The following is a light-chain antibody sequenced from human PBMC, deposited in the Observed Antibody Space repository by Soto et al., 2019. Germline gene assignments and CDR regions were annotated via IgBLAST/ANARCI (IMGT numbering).Light chain of an antibody. Sequence: SYELTQPPSVSVAPGKTARITCGGTNIGSKSVHWYQQKPGQAPVLVIYYDSDRPSGIPERFSGSNSGNTATLTISRVEAGDEADYYCQVWDSSSDPGVFGGGTKLTVL. J-gene: IGLJ2*01. CDR2: YDS. CDR3: QVWDSSSDPGV. CDR1: NIGSKS. V-gene: IGLV3-21*04.